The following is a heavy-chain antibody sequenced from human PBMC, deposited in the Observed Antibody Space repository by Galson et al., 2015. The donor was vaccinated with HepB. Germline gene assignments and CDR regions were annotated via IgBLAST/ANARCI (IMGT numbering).Heavy chain of an antibody. Sequence: SLRLSCAASGFTFSSYWMTWVRQAPGKGLEWVANINQDGSEKYYVDSVKGRFTISRDNTMNSLYLQMNSLRAEGTAVYYCARTRPLAVNTAYYFDYWGQGTLVTVSS. V-gene: IGHV3-7*03. J-gene: IGHJ4*02. D-gene: IGHD5-18*01. CDR2: INQDGSEK. CDR3: ARTRPLAVNTAYYFDY. CDR1: GFTFSSYW.